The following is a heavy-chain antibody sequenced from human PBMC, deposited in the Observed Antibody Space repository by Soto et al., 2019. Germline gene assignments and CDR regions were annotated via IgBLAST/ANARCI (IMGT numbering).Heavy chain of an antibody. V-gene: IGHV3-23*01. J-gene: IGHJ4*02. CDR1: GFTFRTYA. CDR3: AKIPTGSGSSKFDY. D-gene: IGHD3-10*01. CDR2: ISGSGSFT. Sequence: LRLSCAASGFTFRTYAMNWVRQAPGKGLEWISAISGSGSFTYYADSVRGRFTISRDNSQNQLYLQMNNLRGDDTAMYYCAKIPTGSGSSKFDYWGQGIQVTVSS.